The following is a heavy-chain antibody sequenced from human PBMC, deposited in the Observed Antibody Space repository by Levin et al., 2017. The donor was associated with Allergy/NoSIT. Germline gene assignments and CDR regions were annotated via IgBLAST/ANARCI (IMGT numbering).Heavy chain of an antibody. V-gene: IGHV4-39*07. J-gene: IGHJ6*02. D-gene: IGHD5-24*01. CDR1: GGSISSTSYY. Sequence: GSLRLSCTVAGGSISSTSYYWGWIRQPPGKGLEWLGNIYYTGSTYYNPSLRGRVSISVDTSKNQFSLKVSSVTAADTAVYYCARDEMVHEIQYYYGIDVWGQGTAVTVSS. CDR3: ARDEMVHEIQYYYGIDV. CDR2: IYYTGST.